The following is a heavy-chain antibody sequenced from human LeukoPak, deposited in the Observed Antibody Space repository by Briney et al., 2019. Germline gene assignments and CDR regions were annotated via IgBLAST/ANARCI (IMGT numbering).Heavy chain of an antibody. Sequence: GGSLRLSCAASRFTVSSNYMSWVRQAPGKGLEWVSFIYSSGSTYYADSVRGRFTISRDNSNNTLYLQMNSLRVEDTAVYYCARGRFGLSLDYWGQGALVTVSS. CDR3: ARGRFGLSLDY. J-gene: IGHJ4*02. CDR1: RFTVSSNY. D-gene: IGHD3-16*01. V-gene: IGHV3-66*01. CDR2: IYSSGST.